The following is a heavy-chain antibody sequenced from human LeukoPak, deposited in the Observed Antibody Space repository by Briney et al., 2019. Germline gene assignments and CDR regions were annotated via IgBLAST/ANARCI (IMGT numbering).Heavy chain of an antibody. CDR1: GGSFRGYY. Sequence: SETLSLPCAVYGGSFRGYYWSGLRQPPGKGLEWIGEINHRGSTNYNPSLKSRVTISVDTSKNQLSLRLSSVAAADTAVYYCARFVVVTATPPFMDVWGKGTTVTVSS. V-gene: IGHV4-34*01. CDR3: ARFVVVTATPPFMDV. CDR2: INHRGST. D-gene: IGHD2-21*02. J-gene: IGHJ6*03.